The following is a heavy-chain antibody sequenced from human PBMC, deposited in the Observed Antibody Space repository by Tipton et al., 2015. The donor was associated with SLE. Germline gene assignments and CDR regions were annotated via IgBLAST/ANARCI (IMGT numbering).Heavy chain of an antibody. D-gene: IGHD1-26*01. CDR2: IYTSGST. J-gene: IGHJ3*02. CDR3: ARGELDDAFDI. Sequence: LRLSCTVSGGSISSYYWSWIRQPPGKGLEWIGYIYTSGSTNYNPSLKSRVTISVDTSKNQFSLKLSSVTAADTAVYYCARGELDDAFDIWGQGTMVTVSS. V-gene: IGHV4-4*08. CDR1: GGSISSYY.